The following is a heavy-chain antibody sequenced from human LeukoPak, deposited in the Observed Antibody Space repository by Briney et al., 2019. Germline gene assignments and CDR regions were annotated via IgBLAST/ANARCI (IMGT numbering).Heavy chain of an antibody. CDR3: ARDDSVNWFDP. J-gene: IGHJ5*02. CDR1: GYTFTSYA. Sequence: VASVRVSCKASGYTFTSYAMNWVRQAPGQGPEWMGWINTNTGNPTYAQGFTGRFVFSLDTSVSTAYLQISSLKAEDTAVYYCARDDSVNWFDPWGQGTLVTVSS. CDR2: INTNTGNP. V-gene: IGHV7-4-1*02.